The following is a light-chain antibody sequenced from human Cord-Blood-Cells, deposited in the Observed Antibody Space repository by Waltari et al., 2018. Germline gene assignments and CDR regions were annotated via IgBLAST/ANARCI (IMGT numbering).Light chain of an antibody. CDR1: SSDVGGYNY. Sequence: QSALTQPASVSGSPGQSITLSCTGTSSDVGGYNYVPWYQQHPGKAPKLMIYDVSNRPSGVSNRFSGSKSGNTASLTISGLQAEDEADYYCSSYTSSSTGVFGGGTKLTVL. CDR2: DVS. J-gene: IGLJ2*01. V-gene: IGLV2-14*01. CDR3: SSYTSSSTGV.